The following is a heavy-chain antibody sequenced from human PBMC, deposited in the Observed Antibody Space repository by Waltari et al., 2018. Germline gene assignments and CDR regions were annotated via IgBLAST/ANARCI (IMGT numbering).Heavy chain of an antibody. CDR3: ARVGYSSGWYAAFDI. CDR1: GFTFRRYS. CDR2: IRSRSSTI. J-gene: IGHJ3*02. Sequence: EVQLVESGGGLVQPGGSLRLSCAASGFTFRRYSMNWVRQAPGKGLEWVSYIRSRSSTIYYADSVKGRFTISRDNAKNSLYLQMNSLRAEDTAVYYCARVGYSSGWYAAFDIWGQGTMVTVSS. D-gene: IGHD6-19*01. V-gene: IGHV3-48*01.